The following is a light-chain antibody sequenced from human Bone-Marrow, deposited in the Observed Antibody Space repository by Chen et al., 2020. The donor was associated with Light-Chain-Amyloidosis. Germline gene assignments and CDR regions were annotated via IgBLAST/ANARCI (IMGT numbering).Light chain of an antibody. CDR3: QQYGTSTLT. CDR2: GSS. V-gene: IGKV3-20*01. Sequence: EIVLTQSPGSLSLSPGEGANLSCRASQTISSNYLTWYQQKFGQAPRLLIYGSSSRATGIPDRFTGSVSGTDFTLTINRLEPEEFAMYYCQQYGTSTLTFGGGTKVEIK. CDR1: QTISSNY. J-gene: IGKJ4*01.